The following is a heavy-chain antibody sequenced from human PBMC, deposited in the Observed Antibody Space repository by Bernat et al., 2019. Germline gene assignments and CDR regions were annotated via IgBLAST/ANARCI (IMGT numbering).Heavy chain of an antibody. CDR2: VTNSGANT. V-gene: IGHV3-23*01. CDR3: AKDVLRTSGWYYFDH. D-gene: IGHD6-19*01. CDR1: GFTFSAFD. J-gene: IGHJ4*02. Sequence: EVQLLESGGGLVQPGGSLRLSCVASGFTFSAFDMNWVRQAPGKGLEWVSAVTNSGANTYYADSVKGRFTISRDNSENTLYLHMNSLRAEDTAVYYCAKDVLRTSGWYYFDHWGQGALVTVSS.